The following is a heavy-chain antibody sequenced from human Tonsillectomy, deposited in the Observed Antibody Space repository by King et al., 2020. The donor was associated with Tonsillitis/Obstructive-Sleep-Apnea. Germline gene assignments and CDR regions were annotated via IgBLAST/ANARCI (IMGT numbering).Heavy chain of an antibody. Sequence: VQLVESGAEVKKPGASVKVSCKASGYTFTSYDINWVRQATGQGLEWMGWMNPNSGNTGYAQKFQGRVTMTRKTSISTAYMELSSLRSEDTAVYYCARVRSPAAIKFDPWGQGTLVTVSS. CDR1: GYTFTSYD. CDR2: MNPNSGNT. V-gene: IGHV1-8*01. D-gene: IGHD2-2*01. CDR3: ARVRSPAAIKFDP. J-gene: IGHJ5*02.